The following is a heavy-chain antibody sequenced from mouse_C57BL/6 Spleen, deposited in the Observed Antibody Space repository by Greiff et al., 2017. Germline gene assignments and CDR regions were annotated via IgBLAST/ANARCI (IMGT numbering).Heavy chain of an antibody. Sequence: FQLKESGPGLVKPSQSLSLTCSVTGYSITSGYYWNWIRQFPGNKLEWMGYISYDGSNNYNPSLKNRISITRDTSKSQFFLKLNSVTTEDTATYYCARGLTFYYAMDYWGQGTSVTVSS. CDR3: ARGLTFYYAMDY. J-gene: IGHJ4*01. V-gene: IGHV3-6*01. CDR1: GYSITSGYY. D-gene: IGHD4-1*01. CDR2: ISYDGSN.